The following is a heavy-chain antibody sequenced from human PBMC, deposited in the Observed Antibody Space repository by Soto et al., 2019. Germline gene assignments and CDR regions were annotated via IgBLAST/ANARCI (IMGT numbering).Heavy chain of an antibody. Sequence: PGGSLRLSCSASGFTFRSYAMHWVRQAPGKGLEYVSGISSNGGSTYNADSVKGRFTISRDNSKNTLYLQMSSLRAEDTAVYYCARDPSYYGSGSYYYFDHWGQGTPVTVAS. CDR3: ARDPSYYGSGSYYYFDH. J-gene: IGHJ4*02. CDR2: ISSNGGST. D-gene: IGHD3-10*01. CDR1: GFTFRSYA. V-gene: IGHV3-64D*06.